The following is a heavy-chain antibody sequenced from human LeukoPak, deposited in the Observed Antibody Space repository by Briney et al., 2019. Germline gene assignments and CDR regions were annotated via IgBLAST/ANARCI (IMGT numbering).Heavy chain of an antibody. V-gene: IGHV3-30*04. D-gene: IGHD6-19*01. CDR1: GFTFSSYA. CDR3: VRDRFKTRIAVASLDY. Sequence: GGSLRLSCAASGFTFSSYAMHWVRQAPGKGLEWVAVISYDGSNKYYADSVKGRFTISRDNSKNTLYLQMNSLRAEDTAVYYCVRDRFKTRIAVASLDYWGQGTLVTVSS. CDR2: ISYDGSNK. J-gene: IGHJ4*02.